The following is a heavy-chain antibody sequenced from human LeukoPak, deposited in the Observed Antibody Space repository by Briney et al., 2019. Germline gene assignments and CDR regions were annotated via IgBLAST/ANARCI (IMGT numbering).Heavy chain of an antibody. CDR3: ARDRRYDFWSGYYPRYYYYYMDV. J-gene: IGHJ6*03. D-gene: IGHD3-3*01. V-gene: IGHV4-61*02. CDR2: IYTSGST. Sequence: PSETLSLTXTVSGGSIRSGSYYWSWIRQPAGKGLEWIGRIYTSGSTNYNPSLKSRVTISVDTSKNQFSLKLSSVTAADTAVYYCARDRRYDFWSGYYPRYYYYYMDVWGKGTTVTVSS. CDR1: GGSIRSGSYY.